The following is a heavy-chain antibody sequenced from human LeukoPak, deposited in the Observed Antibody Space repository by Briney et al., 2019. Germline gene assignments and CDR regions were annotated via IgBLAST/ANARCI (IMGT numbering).Heavy chain of an antibody. CDR2: IYYSGST. CDR1: GGSISSSSYY. J-gene: IGHJ6*03. Sequence: SETLSLTCTVSGGSISSSSYYWGWIRQPPGKGLEWIGSIYYSGSTYYNPSLKSRVTISVDTSKNQFSLKLSSVTAADTAVYYCARVVDARYYYYMDVWGKGTTVTVSS. D-gene: IGHD3-9*01. V-gene: IGHV4-39*07. CDR3: ARVVDARYYYYMDV.